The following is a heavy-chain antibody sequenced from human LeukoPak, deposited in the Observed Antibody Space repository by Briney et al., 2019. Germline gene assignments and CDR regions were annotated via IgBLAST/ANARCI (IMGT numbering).Heavy chain of an antibody. J-gene: IGHJ6*02. CDR3: ARSIGYYYTMDV. CDR1: GFSFSDYY. D-gene: IGHD3-22*01. V-gene: IGHV3-11*01. Sequence: GGSLRLSCVACGFSFSDYYMSWIRQAPGRGLEWISYISGSGSDLSYADSVKGRFTISRDNANNSLYLQMNSLRAEDTAVYYCARSIGYYYTMDVWGQGTTVTVSS. CDR2: ISGSGSDL.